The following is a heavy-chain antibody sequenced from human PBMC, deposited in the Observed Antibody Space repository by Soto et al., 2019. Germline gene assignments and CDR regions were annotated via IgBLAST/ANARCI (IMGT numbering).Heavy chain of an antibody. J-gene: IGHJ3*02. CDR2: IIPIFGTA. CDR1: GGTLRSYA. V-gene: IGHV1-69*13. D-gene: IGHD3-9*01. CDR3: AMSYFLVIPNAFDI. Sequence: GASVKGSWKASGGTLRSYASRWVRQAPGQGLEWMGGIIPIFGTANYAQKFQGRVTITADESTSTAYMELRSLRSDDTAVYYCAMSYFLVIPNAFDIWGQGTMVTVSS.